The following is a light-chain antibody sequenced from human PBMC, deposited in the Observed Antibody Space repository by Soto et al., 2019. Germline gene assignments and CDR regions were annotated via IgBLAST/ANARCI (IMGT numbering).Light chain of an antibody. CDR2: DAS. J-gene: IGLJ1*01. CDR1: SSDVGGYNY. V-gene: IGLV2-14*01. Sequence: QSALAQPASVSGSPGQSITISCTGTSSDVGGYNYVSWYQQHPGKAPKLMIYDASNRPSGVSNRFSGSKSGNTASLTISGLQAEDEADYFCSSYTSSGTDVFGTGTKVTVL. CDR3: SSYTSSGTDV.